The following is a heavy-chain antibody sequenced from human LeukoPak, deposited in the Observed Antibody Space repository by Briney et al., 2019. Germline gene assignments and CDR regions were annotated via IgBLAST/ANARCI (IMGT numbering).Heavy chain of an antibody. CDR1: GFTVSSNY. Sequence: PGGSLRLSCAASGFTVSSNYMSWVRQAPGKGLEWVSVIYSGGSTYYADSVKGRFTISRDNSKNTLYLQMNSLRAEDTAVYYCARHYYDSSGYYYDYNWFDPRGQGTLVTVSS. D-gene: IGHD3-22*01. CDR2: IYSGGST. J-gene: IGHJ5*02. V-gene: IGHV3-53*01. CDR3: ARHYYDSSGYYYDYNWFDP.